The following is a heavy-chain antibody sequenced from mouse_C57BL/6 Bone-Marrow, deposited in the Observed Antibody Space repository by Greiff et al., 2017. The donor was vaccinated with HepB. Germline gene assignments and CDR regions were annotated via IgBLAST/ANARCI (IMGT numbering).Heavy chain of an antibody. CDR2: ISSGGSYT. Sequence: EVKLMESGGDLVKPGGSLKLSCAASGFTFSSYGMSWVRQTPDKRLEWVATISSGGSYTYYPDSVKGRFTISRDNAKNTLYLQMSSLKSEDTAMYYCARRKNYYGYLDYWGQGTTLTVSS. V-gene: IGHV5-6*02. J-gene: IGHJ2*01. CDR3: ARRKNYYGYLDY. D-gene: IGHD1-1*01. CDR1: GFTFSSYG.